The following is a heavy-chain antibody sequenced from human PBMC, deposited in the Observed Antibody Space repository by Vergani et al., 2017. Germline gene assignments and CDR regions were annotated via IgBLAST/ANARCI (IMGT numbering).Heavy chain of an antibody. J-gene: IGHJ6*02. CDR1: GFSFGSYG. CDR3: ARALGIAVXGTPLGYYYYGMDV. D-gene: IGHD6-19*01. Sequence: QVQLVESGGNVVQSGTSLRLSCAASGFSFGSYGMHWVRQSPGKGLEWVAVISNDGGNKYYADSVKGRFTIYKDNAKNSLYLQMNSLRAEDTAVYYCARALGIAVXGTPLGYYYYGMDVWGQGTTVTVSS. V-gene: IGHV3-30*03. CDR2: ISNDGGNK.